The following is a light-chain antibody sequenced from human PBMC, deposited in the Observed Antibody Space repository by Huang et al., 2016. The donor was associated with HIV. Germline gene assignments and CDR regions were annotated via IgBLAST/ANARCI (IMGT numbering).Light chain of an antibody. CDR2: YAH. CDR1: QSVGNNY. V-gene: IGKV3D-20*01. Sequence: IVLTQSPATLSLSPGERVTTTCGASQSVGNNYLAWYQQKPGRAPRLLIYYAHVRATGIPDRFSGSGSGTDFTLTISRLEPEDFAMYYCQQYSTSSYTFGQGTKVDI. J-gene: IGKJ2*01. CDR3: QQYSTSSYT.